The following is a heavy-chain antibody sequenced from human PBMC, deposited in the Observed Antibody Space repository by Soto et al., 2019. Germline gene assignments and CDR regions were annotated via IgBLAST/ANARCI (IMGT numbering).Heavy chain of an antibody. Sequence: GGSLRLSCTASGFTFSNYWMHWVRQAPGKGLVWVSRISSDGSSTNYADSVKGRFTISRDDSKNTLFLQMNSLRAEDTAVYYCAAAKRLVPWRFDYWGQGTLVTVSS. CDR2: ISSDGSST. V-gene: IGHV3-74*01. J-gene: IGHJ4*02. CDR1: GFTFSNYW. D-gene: IGHD2-15*01. CDR3: AAAKRLVPWRFDY.